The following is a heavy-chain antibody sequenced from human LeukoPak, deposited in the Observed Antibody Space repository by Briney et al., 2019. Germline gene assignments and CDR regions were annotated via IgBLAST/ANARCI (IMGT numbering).Heavy chain of an antibody. CDR1: GGTFSSYA. Sequence: SVKVSCKASGGTFSSYAISWVRQAPGQGLEWMGGIIPIFGTANYAQKFQGRVTITTDESTSTAYMELSSLRSEDTAVYYCASTYNSSGYYSPSWFDPWGQGTLVTVSS. J-gene: IGHJ5*02. CDR3: ASTYNSSGYYSPSWFDP. V-gene: IGHV1-69*05. CDR2: IIPIFGTA. D-gene: IGHD3-22*01.